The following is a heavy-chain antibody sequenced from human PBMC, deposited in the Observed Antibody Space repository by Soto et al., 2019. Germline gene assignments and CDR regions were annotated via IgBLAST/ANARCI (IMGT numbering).Heavy chain of an antibody. CDR2: LCRGDDK. CDR3: AKDGTTGGQHYYGMDV. D-gene: IGHD2-15*01. V-gene: IGHV3-23*01. Sequence: PGGSLRLSCEASGFTFSDYVMNWVHQDPGKGMGWVSTLCRGDDKYYAGSVKGRFSICRDTSKNTLFLQMNSLRAEDTALYFCAKDGTTGGQHYYGMDVWGQGTTVTVSS. CDR1: GFTFSDYV. J-gene: IGHJ6*02.